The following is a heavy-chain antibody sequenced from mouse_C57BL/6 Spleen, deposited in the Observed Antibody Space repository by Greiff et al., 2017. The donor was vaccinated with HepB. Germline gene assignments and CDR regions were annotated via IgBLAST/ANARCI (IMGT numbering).Heavy chain of an antibody. D-gene: IGHD1-1*02. Sequence: QVQLQQPGAELVKPGASVKLSCKASGYTFTSYWMQWVKQRPGQGLEWIGEIDPSDSYTNYNQKFKGKATFTVDTSSSTAYMQLSSLTSEDSAVYYCARYHYGTGDYFDYWGQGTTLTVSS. CDR2: IDPSDSYT. J-gene: IGHJ2*01. V-gene: IGHV1-50*01. CDR1: GYTFTSYW. CDR3: ARYHYGTGDYFDY.